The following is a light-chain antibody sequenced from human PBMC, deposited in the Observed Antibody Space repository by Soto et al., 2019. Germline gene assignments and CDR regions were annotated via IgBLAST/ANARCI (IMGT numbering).Light chain of an antibody. V-gene: IGKV3-15*01. CDR2: GAS. CDR3: QQNNNWPPTYT. J-gene: IGKJ3*01. Sequence: EIVMTQSPATLSVSPGERATLPCRASQSVSSNLAWYQQKPGQAPRLLIYGASTRATGIPARFSGSGSGTEFTLTISSPQSEDFAVYYCQQNNNWPPTYTFGPGTKVDIK. CDR1: QSVSSN.